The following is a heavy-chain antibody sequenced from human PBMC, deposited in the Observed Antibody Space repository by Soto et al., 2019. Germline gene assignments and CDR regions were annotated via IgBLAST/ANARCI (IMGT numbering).Heavy chain of an antibody. CDR1: GFTFSSYA. CDR3: ARDPHLTGVGATSS. CDR2: ISYHGSNK. D-gene: IGHD1-26*01. V-gene: IGHV3-30-3*01. Sequence: QVQLVESGGGVVQPGRSLRLSCAASGFTFSSYAMHWVRQAPGKGLEWVAVISYHGSNKYYADSVKGRFTISRDNSKNTLYLQMNSLRAEDTAVYYCARDPHLTGVGATSSWGQGTLVTVSS. J-gene: IGHJ5*02.